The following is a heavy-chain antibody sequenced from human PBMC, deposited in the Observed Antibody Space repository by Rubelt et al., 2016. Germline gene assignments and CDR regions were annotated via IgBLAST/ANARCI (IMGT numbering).Heavy chain of an antibody. D-gene: IGHD6-19*01. V-gene: IGHV4-59*01. CDR3: ARDISGWYDYYYGMDV. Sequence: QVQLQESGPGLVKPSETLSLTCTVSGGSISSYYWSWIRQPPGKGLEWIGYIYYSGSTNYNPSLKSLFTISVDTSKNQFSLKLSSVTAADTAVYYCARDISGWYDYYYGMDVWGQGTTVTVSS. CDR1: GGSISSYY. CDR2: IYYSGST. J-gene: IGHJ6*02.